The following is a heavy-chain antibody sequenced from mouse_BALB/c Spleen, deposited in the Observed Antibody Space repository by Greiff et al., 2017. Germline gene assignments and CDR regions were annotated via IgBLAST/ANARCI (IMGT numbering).Heavy chain of an antibody. CDR3: TRGDNYGYFDY. Sequence: VQVVESGAELVRPGTSVKVSCKASGFAFTNYLIEWVKQRPGQGLEWIVVINPGSGGTNYTEMFKGKATLTADKSSSTDYMLISSLTSDNSAVYFCTRGDNYGYFDYWGQGTTLTVSS. CDR2: INPGSGGT. J-gene: IGHJ2*01. V-gene: IGHV1-54*01. CDR1: GFAFTNYL. D-gene: IGHD1-1*01.